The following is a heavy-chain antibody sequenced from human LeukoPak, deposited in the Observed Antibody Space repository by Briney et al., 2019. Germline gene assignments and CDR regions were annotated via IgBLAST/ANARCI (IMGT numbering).Heavy chain of an antibody. CDR3: ATSREGIAARLDY. CDR2: IYTSGST. V-gene: IGHV4-4*07. Sequence: PSETLSLTCTVSGGSINNSYWTWIRQPPGKGLEWIGRIYTSGSTNYNPSLKSRVTMSVDTSKNQFSLKLSSVTAADTAVYYCATSREGIAARLDYWGQGTLVTVSS. CDR1: GGSINNSY. J-gene: IGHJ4*02. D-gene: IGHD6-6*01.